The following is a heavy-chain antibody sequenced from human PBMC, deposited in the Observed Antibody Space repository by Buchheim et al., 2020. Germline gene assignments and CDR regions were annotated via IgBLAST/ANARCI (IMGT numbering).Heavy chain of an antibody. Sequence: QVQLVESGGGVVQPGRSLRLSCAASGFTFSSYGMHWVRQAPGKGLEWVAVISYDGSNKYYADSVKGRFTISRDNSKNTLYLQMNSLRAEDTAVYYCARTRITIFGVATTTLDYWGQGTL. V-gene: IGHV3-30*03. CDR2: ISYDGSNK. CDR1: GFTFSSYG. D-gene: IGHD3-3*01. J-gene: IGHJ4*02. CDR3: ARTRITIFGVATTTLDY.